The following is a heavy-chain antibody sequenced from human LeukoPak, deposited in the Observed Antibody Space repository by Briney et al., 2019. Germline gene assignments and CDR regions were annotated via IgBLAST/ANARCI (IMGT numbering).Heavy chain of an antibody. CDR1: GGSISSYY. CDR3: ARGNYYDSLSLDY. D-gene: IGHD3-22*01. V-gene: IGHV4-59*01. Sequence: TSETLSLTCTVSGGSISSYYWSWIRQPPGKGLEWIGYIYYSGSTNYNPSLKSRVTISVDTPKNQFSLKLSSVTAADTAVYYCARGNYYDSLSLDYWGQGTLVTVSS. J-gene: IGHJ4*02. CDR2: IYYSGST.